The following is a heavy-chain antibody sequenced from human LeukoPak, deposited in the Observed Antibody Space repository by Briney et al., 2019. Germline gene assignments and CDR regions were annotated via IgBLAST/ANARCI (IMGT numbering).Heavy chain of an antibody. CDR3: ASIAARLRAFDI. D-gene: IGHD6-6*01. J-gene: IGHJ3*02. CDR2: INHSGST. CDR1: GGSFSGYY. V-gene: IGHV4-34*01. Sequence: SETLSLTCAVYGGSFSGYYWSWIRQPPGKGLEWIGGINHSGSTNYNPSLKSRVTISVDTSKNQFSLKLSSVTAADTAVYYCASIAARLRAFDIWGQGTMVTVSS.